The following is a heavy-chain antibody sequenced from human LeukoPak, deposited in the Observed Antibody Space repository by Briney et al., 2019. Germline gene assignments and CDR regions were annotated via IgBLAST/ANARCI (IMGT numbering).Heavy chain of an antibody. V-gene: IGHV3-48*03. CDR1: GFTFSSYE. CDR2: ISSSGSNI. J-gene: IGHJ4*02. Sequence: GGSLRLSCAASGFTFSSYEMNWVRQAPGKGLEWVSYISSSGSNIYYADSVKGRFTISRDNAKNSLYLQMNSLRAEDTAVYYCARASGSYYFDYWGQGTLVTVSS. D-gene: IGHD1-26*01. CDR3: ARASGSYYFDY.